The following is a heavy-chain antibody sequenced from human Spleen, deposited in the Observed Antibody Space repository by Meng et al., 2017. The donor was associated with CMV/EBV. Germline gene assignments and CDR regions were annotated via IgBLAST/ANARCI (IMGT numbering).Heavy chain of an antibody. D-gene: IGHD3-22*01. Sequence: QVHLVQSVAEVKKPGAAVKVSCKASGYAFTSYSISWVRQAPGQGLEWMGWISVYNGNTKYVQKLQGRVTMTTDTSTSTAYMELRSLRSDDTAVYYCARSQRYYYDTSGEDWFDPWGQGTLVTVSS. CDR2: ISVYNGNT. CDR3: ARSQRYYYDTSGEDWFDP. V-gene: IGHV1-18*01. J-gene: IGHJ5*02. CDR1: GYAFTSYS.